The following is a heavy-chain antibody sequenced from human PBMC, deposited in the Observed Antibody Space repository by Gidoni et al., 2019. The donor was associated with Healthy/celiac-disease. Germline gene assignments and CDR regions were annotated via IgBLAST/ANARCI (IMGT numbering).Heavy chain of an antibody. CDR2: IYYSGCT. CDR3: ARRLYWYFDL. Sequence: QVQLQESGPGLVKPSETLSLTCTVPGGSISSYYWSWIRQPPGKGLEWIGYIYYSGCTNYNPSLKSRVTISVDTSKNQFSLKLSSVTAADTAVYYCARRLYWYFDLWGRGTLVTVSS. J-gene: IGHJ2*01. V-gene: IGHV4-59*08. CDR1: GGSISSYY.